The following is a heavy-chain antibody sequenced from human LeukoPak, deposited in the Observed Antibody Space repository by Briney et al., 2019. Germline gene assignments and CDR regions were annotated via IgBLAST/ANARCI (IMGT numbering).Heavy chain of an antibody. CDR3: AREVGRGVTINRYFDY. D-gene: IGHD3-10*01. CDR2: IRSDGSNK. Sequence: GGSLRLSCAASGFTFGSYGMHWVRQAPGKGLEWVTFIRSDGSNKYYADSVKGRFTISRDNSKNTLYLQMNSLRAEDTAVYYCAREVGRGVTINRYFDYWGQGTLVTVSS. CDR1: GFTFGSYG. J-gene: IGHJ4*02. V-gene: IGHV3-30*02.